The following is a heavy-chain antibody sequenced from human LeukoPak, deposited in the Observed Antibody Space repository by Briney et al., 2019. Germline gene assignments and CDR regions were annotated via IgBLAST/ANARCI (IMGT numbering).Heavy chain of an antibody. J-gene: IGHJ6*02. Sequence: GGSLRLSCAASGFTFSSYAMSWVRQAPGMGLEWVSAISGSGGSTYYADSVKGRFTISRDNSKNTLYLQMNSLRAEDTAVYYCAKDLSAAYYFYYGMDVWGQGTTVTVSS. V-gene: IGHV3-23*01. CDR2: ISGSGGST. D-gene: IGHD6-13*01. CDR1: GFTFSSYA. CDR3: AKDLSAAYYFYYGMDV.